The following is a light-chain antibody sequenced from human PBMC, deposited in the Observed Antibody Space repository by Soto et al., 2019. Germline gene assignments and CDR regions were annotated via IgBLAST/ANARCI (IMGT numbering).Light chain of an antibody. CDR3: SSYRRPTTLV. V-gene: IGLV2-14*03. J-gene: IGLJ1*01. CDR2: EVT. CDR1: STDIGDYNW. Sequence: QSVLTQPASVSGSPGQSITISCTGTSTDIGDYNWVPWYQQHPGRAPKLIIYEVTNRPSGVSDRFSGSKSGNTASLTISGLQTDDEADYFCSSYRRPTTLVFGPGTKVTV.